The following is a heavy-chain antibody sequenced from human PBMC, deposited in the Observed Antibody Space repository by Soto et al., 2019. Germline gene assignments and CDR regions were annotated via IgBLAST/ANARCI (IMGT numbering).Heavy chain of an antibody. J-gene: IGHJ4*02. D-gene: IGHD6-19*01. CDR1: GFIFSSFA. CDR2: ISNNGGST. CDR3: ANDPDISGWYQPDLDY. Sequence: EVQLLESGGGLVQPGGSLRLSCAASGFIFSSFAMSWVRQAPGKGLEWVSTISNNGGSTYSADSVKGRFTISRDNSKNTLYLQMSSLRAEDTAVYYCANDPDISGWYQPDLDYWGQGTLVTVSS. V-gene: IGHV3-23*01.